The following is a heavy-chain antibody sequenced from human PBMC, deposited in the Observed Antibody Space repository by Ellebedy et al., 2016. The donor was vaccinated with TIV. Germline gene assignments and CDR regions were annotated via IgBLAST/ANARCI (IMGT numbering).Heavy chain of an antibody. CDR2: IYYSGST. Sequence: SETLSLTCTVSGGPISSYYWSWIRQPPGKGLEWIGYIYYSGSTTYNPSLNSRVTMSADTSKNQFSLKLSSVTAADTAVYYCARYYCTNGVCYHFDYWGRGTLVTVSS. J-gene: IGHJ4*02. V-gene: IGHV4-59*01. CDR3: ARYYCTNGVCYHFDY. D-gene: IGHD2-8*01. CDR1: GGPISSYY.